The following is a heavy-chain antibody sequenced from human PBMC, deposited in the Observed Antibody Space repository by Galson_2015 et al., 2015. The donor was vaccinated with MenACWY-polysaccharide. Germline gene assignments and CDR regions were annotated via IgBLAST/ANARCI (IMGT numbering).Heavy chain of an antibody. Sequence: SVKVSCKASGYTFSTYDITWVRQAPGQGLEWLGRISTFRDDTTYEQKFQGRVILTKDTSGATLSLGLRGLTSDDTAVYFCARDQGETFTVPGAMAHWGQGTLVIVSS. CDR3: ARDQGETFTVPGAMAH. D-gene: IGHD2/OR15-2a*01. CDR2: ISTFRDDT. J-gene: IGHJ4*02. CDR1: GYTFSTYD. V-gene: IGHV1-18*04.